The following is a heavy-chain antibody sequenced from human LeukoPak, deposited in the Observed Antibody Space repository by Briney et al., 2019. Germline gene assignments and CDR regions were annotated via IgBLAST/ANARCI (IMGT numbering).Heavy chain of an antibody. CDR1: GYIFTDYY. CDR2: INPNSGGT. J-gene: IGHJ6*03. D-gene: IGHD5-12*01. CDR3: ARDVDIVAAGLGYYYYMDV. Sequence: ASVTVSCKASGYIFTDYYMHWVRQAPGQGLEWMGWINPNSGGTNYAQKFQGRVTMTRDTSISTAYMELSRLRSDDTAVYYCARDVDIVAAGLGYYYYMDVWGKGTTVTVSS. V-gene: IGHV1-2*02.